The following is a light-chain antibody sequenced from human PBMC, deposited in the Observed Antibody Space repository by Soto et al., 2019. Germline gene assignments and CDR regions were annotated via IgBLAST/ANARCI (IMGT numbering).Light chain of an antibody. CDR3: QQYNNWPRT. CDR2: GAS. CDR1: QSVSSN. V-gene: IGKV3-15*01. J-gene: IGKJ1*01. Sequence: EIVMTQSPATLSVSPGERVTLSCRASQSVSSNLAWYQQKPGQAPRLLIYGASTRATGIPARFSGSGSGTEFTLTISSLQSEDFAVDYCQQYNNWPRTFGQGTKVEIK.